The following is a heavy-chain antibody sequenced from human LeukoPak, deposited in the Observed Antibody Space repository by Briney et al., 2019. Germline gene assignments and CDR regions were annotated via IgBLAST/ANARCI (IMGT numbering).Heavy chain of an antibody. CDR2: INHSGST. Sequence: SETLSLTCAVYGGSISGYYWSWIRQPPGKGLEWIGEINHSGSTNYNPSLKSRVTISVDTSKNQFSLKLSSVTAADTAVYYCARGSSGYYPLYYFDYWGQGTLVTVSS. J-gene: IGHJ4*02. V-gene: IGHV4-34*01. CDR3: ARGSSGYYPLYYFDY. D-gene: IGHD3-22*01. CDR1: GGSISGYY.